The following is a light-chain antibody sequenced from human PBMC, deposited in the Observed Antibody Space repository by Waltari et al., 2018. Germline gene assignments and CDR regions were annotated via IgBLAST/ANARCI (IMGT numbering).Light chain of an antibody. CDR2: AAS. V-gene: IGKV1-39*01. Sequence: DIQMTQSPSSLSASVGERVTIPCRASQSISSYLNWYQHKPGRAPKLLIYAASSLQSGVPSRFSGSGSGTDFTLTISSLQPEDFATYYCQQSYSTPRTFGQGTKVEIK. CDR3: QQSYSTPRT. CDR1: QSISSY. J-gene: IGKJ1*01.